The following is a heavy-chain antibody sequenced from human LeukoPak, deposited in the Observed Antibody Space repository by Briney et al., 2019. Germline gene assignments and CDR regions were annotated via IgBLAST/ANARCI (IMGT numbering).Heavy chain of an antibody. CDR1: GGSISSSSYY. J-gene: IGHJ5*02. Sequence: SETLSLTCTVSGGSISSSSYYWGWIRQPPGKGLEWIGSIYYSGSTYYNPSLKSRVTISVDTSKNQFSLKLSSVTAADTAVYYCARQGSSSWSWFDPWGQGTLVTVSS. D-gene: IGHD6-6*01. CDR3: ARQGSSSWSWFDP. V-gene: IGHV4-39*01. CDR2: IYYSGST.